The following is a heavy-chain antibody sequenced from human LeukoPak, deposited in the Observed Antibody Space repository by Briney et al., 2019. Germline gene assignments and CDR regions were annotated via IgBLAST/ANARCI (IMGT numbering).Heavy chain of an antibody. D-gene: IGHD6-13*01. J-gene: IGHJ4*02. Sequence: GGSLRLSCAASGFTFSNAWMSWVRQAPGKGLEWVCRIKSKTDGGTTDYAAPVKGRFTISRDDSKNTLYLQMNSLKTEDTAVYYCTTAAGYSSSWFLDYWGQGTLVTVSS. CDR3: TTAAGYSSSWFLDY. CDR2: IKSKTDGGTT. CDR1: GFTFSNAW. V-gene: IGHV3-15*01.